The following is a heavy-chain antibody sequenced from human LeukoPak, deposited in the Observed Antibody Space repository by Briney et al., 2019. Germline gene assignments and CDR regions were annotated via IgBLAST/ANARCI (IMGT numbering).Heavy chain of an antibody. Sequence: TGGSLRLSCAASGFTFNNFAMSWVRQAPGKGLEWVSSISSSSSYIYYADSVKGRFTISRDNAKNSLYLQMNSLRAEDAAVYYCAREEGWPLRDSSPLDYWGQGTLVTVSS. CDR1: GFTFNNFA. D-gene: IGHD3-22*01. CDR2: ISSSSSYI. CDR3: AREEGWPLRDSSPLDY. V-gene: IGHV3-21*01. J-gene: IGHJ4*02.